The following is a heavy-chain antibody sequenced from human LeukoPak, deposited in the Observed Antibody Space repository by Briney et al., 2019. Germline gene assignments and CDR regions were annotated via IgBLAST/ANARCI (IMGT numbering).Heavy chain of an antibody. V-gene: IGHV3-74*01. Sequence: GGSLRLSCAASGFTFSSYWMHWVRQAPGKGLVWVSRINTDGSSTSYADSVKGRFTISRDNAKNTLYLQMNSLRAEDTAVYYCARHYSGSYLLDYWGQGTLVTVSS. J-gene: IGHJ4*02. D-gene: IGHD1-26*01. CDR1: GFTFSSYW. CDR3: ARHYSGSYLLDY. CDR2: INTDGSST.